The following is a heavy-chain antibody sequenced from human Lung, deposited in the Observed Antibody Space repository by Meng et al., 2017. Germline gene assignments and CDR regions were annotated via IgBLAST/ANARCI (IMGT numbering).Heavy chain of an antibody. CDR2: IYNSGST. Sequence: QGQLQEAGPGLVKPSQTLSLTCTVSGGSISSSNYYWSWIRQPPGKGLEWSGHIYNSGSTYYNPSLKSRITISVDTSKNQFSLKLSSVTAADTAVYYCARGQKGYFDLWGRGTLVHRLL. CDR3: ARGQKGYFDL. V-gene: IGHV4-30-4*01. J-gene: IGHJ2*01. CDR1: GGSISSSNYY.